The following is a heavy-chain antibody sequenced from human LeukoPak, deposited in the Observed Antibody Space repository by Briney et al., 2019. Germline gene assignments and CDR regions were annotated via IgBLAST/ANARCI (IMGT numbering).Heavy chain of an antibody. V-gene: IGHV4-59*01. J-gene: IGHJ5*02. D-gene: IGHD1-26*01. Sequence: SETLSLTCTVSGGSISTYFWSWLRQPPGKGLEWIGYVYYSGSTNYNPSLKSRVTISVDTSKNQFSLKLSSVTAADTAVYYCARSNSATYEAWFDPWGQGTLVTVSS. CDR3: ARSNSATYEAWFDP. CDR2: VYYSGST. CDR1: GGSISTYF.